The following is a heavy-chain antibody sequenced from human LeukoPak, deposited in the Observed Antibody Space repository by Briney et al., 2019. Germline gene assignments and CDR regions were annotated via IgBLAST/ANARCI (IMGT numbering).Heavy chain of an antibody. CDR2: ISGSGGST. CDR3: ARARQYDSWSGYTRYYYYGMDV. CDR1: GFTFSSYA. D-gene: IGHD3-3*01. J-gene: IGHJ6*02. Sequence: SGGSLRLSCAASGFTFSSYAMSWVRQAPGKGLEWVSAISGSGGSTYYADSVKGRFTISRDNSKNTLYLQMNSLRVEDTAVYYCARARQYDSWSGYTRYYYYGMDVWGQGTTVTVSS. V-gene: IGHV3-23*01.